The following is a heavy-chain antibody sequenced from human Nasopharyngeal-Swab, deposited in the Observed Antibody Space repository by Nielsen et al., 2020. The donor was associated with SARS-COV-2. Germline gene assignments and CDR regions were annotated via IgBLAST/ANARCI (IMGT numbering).Heavy chain of an antibody. D-gene: IGHD4-17*01. J-gene: IGHJ4*02. CDR3: AKIPDYGDYSPLFDY. V-gene: IGHV3-9*01. CDR1: GFTFDDYA. Sequence: SLKISCAASGFTFDDYAFHWVRQAPGKGLEWVSGISWNSGDIRYADSVRGRFTISRDNSKNSLYLQMSSLRAEDTAVFYCAKIPDYGDYSPLFDYWGQGTLVTVSS. CDR2: ISWNSGDI.